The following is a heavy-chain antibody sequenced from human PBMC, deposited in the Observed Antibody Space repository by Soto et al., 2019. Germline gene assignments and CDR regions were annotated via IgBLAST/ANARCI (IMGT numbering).Heavy chain of an antibody. CDR3: ARDNGGSYSEFDY. CDR1: GYTFTGYY. D-gene: IGHD1-26*01. J-gene: IGHJ4*02. V-gene: IGHV1-2*02. Sequence: RASVKVSCKASGYTFTGYYMHWVRQAPGQGLEWMGWINPNSGGTNYAQKFQGRVTMTRDTSISTAYMELSRLRSDDTAVYYCARDNGGSYSEFDYWGQGTLVTVSS. CDR2: INPNSGGT.